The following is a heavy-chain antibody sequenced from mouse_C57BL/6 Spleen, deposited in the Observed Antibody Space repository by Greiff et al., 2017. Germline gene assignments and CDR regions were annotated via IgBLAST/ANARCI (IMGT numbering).Heavy chain of an antibody. Sequence: QVQLQQPGTELVKPGASVKLSCKASGYTFTSYWMHWVKQRPGQGLEWIGNINPSNGGTNYNEKFKSKATLTVDKSSSTAYRQLSSLTSEDSAVYYCARALYYYGSSYYAMDYWGQGTSVTVSS. J-gene: IGHJ4*01. CDR2: INPSNGGT. D-gene: IGHD1-1*01. CDR1: GYTFTSYW. CDR3: ARALYYYGSSYYAMDY. V-gene: IGHV1-53*01.